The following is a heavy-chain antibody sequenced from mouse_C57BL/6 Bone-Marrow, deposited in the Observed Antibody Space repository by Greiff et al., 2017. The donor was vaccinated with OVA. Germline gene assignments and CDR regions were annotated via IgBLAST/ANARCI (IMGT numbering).Heavy chain of an antibody. Sequence: QVQLQQPGAELVKPGASVKMSCKASGYTFTSYWITWVKQRPGQGLEWIGDIYPGSGSTNYNEKFKSKATLTVDTSSSTAYMQLSSLTSEDSAVYYCASTTERGGGFAYWGKGTLVTVSA. CDR3: ASTTERGGGFAY. CDR2: IYPGSGST. V-gene: IGHV1-55*01. CDR1: GYTFTSYW. D-gene: IGHD2-12*01. J-gene: IGHJ3*01.